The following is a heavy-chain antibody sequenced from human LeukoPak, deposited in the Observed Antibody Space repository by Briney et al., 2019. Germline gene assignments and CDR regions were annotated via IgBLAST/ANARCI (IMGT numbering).Heavy chain of an antibody. Sequence: PSETLSLTCTVSGGSISSYYWSWTRQPPGKGLEWIGYIYTSGSTNYNPSLKSRVTISVDTSKNQFSLKLSSVTAADTAVYYCARGVGGIAARIYYYYYYYMDVWGKGTTVTVSS. CDR2: IYTSGST. CDR3: ARGVGGIAARIYYYYYYYMDV. D-gene: IGHD6-6*01. CDR1: GGSISSYY. J-gene: IGHJ6*03. V-gene: IGHV4-4*09.